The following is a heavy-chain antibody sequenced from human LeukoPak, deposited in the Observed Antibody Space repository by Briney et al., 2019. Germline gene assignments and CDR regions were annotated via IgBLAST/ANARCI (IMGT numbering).Heavy chain of an antibody. D-gene: IGHD6-6*01. Sequence: GALRLSCAASGFTFSRYWMSWVRQAPGKGLEWVANINQDGSEKYYVDSVKGRFTISRDNAKNSLYLQMNSLRAEDTAVYYCAQGHQYSSLRFDYWGQGTPVTVSS. CDR1: GFTFSRYW. CDR3: AQGHQYSSLRFDY. CDR2: INQDGSEK. V-gene: IGHV3-7*01. J-gene: IGHJ4*02.